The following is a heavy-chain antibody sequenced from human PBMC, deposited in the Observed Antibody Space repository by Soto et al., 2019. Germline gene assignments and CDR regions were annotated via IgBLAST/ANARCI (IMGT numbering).Heavy chain of an antibody. V-gene: IGHV4-31*03. J-gene: IGHJ4*02. CDR2: IYYSGST. CDR1: GGSISSGGYY. Sequence: SETLSLTCTVSGGSISSGGYYWSWIRQHPGKGLEWIGYIYYSGSTYYNPSLKSRVTISVDTSKNQFSLKLSSVTAADTAVYYCARVGYCSGGSCYADFDYWGQGTLVTVSS. D-gene: IGHD2-15*01. CDR3: ARVGYCSGGSCYADFDY.